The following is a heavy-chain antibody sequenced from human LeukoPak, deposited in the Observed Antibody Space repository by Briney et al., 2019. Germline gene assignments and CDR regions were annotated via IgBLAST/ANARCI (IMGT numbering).Heavy chain of an antibody. V-gene: IGHV3-20*04. CDR1: GFTFDDYG. D-gene: IGHD1-7*01. Sequence: PGGSLRLSCAASGFTFDDYGMSWVRQAPGKGLEWVSGINWNGGSTGYADSVKGRFTISRDNAKNSLYLQMNSLRAEDTALYYCARAGLYNWNYEGTAYFDYWGQGTLVTVSS. CDR3: ARAGLYNWNYEGTAYFDY. CDR2: INWNGGST. J-gene: IGHJ4*02.